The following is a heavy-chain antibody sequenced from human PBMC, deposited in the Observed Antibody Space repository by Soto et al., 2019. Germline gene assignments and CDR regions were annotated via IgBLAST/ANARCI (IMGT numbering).Heavy chain of an antibody. CDR1: GFTFSSYE. V-gene: IGHV3-48*03. CDR2: ISSSSSTI. CDR3: ARDGRGGSGFDY. Sequence: EVQLVESGGGLVQPGGSLRLSCAASGFTFSSYEMNWVRQAPGKGLEWVSYISSSSSTIYYADSVKGRFTISRDNAKNYLYLQKNGLRAEDTDVYYCARDGRGGSGFDYWGQGSLVAVAS. J-gene: IGHJ4*02. D-gene: IGHD3-16*01.